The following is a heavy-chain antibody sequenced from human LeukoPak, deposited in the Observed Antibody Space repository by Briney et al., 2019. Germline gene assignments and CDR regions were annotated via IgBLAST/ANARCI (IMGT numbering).Heavy chain of an antibody. V-gene: IGHV4-4*02. Sequence: SGTLSLTCDVSGASISSSIWWSWVRHPPGKGLEWIGEIYHSGSTNYNSSLKSRVTISVDISKNQFSLKLSSVTAADTAVYYCARGGSGSYYPFDYWGQGTLVTVSS. CDR2: IYHSGST. CDR1: GASISSSIW. D-gene: IGHD3-10*01. J-gene: IGHJ4*02. CDR3: ARGGSGSYYPFDY.